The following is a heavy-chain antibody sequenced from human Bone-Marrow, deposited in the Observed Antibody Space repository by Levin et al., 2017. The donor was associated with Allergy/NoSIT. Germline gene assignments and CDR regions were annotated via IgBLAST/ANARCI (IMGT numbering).Heavy chain of an antibody. Sequence: PSETLSLTCAASGFTFSDYYMSWIRQAPGKGLECVSYISSSSSSYTKYADSVKGRFTISRDNAKNSLYLQMNSLRAEDTAVYYCARDPEEHTLLRYFDYWGQGTLVTVSS. CDR2: ISSSSSSYT. CDR1: GFTFSDYY. J-gene: IGHJ4*02. V-gene: IGHV3-11*05. CDR3: ARDPEEHTLLRYFDY. D-gene: IGHD3-9*01.